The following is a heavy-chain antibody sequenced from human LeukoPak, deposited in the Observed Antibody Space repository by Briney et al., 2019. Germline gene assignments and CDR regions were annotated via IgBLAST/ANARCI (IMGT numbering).Heavy chain of an antibody. D-gene: IGHD3-3*01. Sequence: PGGSLRLSCAASGFTFSSYWMSWVRQAPGKGLEWVANIKQDGSEKYYVDSVKGRFTISRDNAKNSLYLQMNSLRAEDTAVYYCARDPYYDFWSGPILGSYFDYWGQGTLVTVSS. CDR1: GFTFSSYW. CDR2: IKQDGSEK. J-gene: IGHJ4*02. CDR3: ARDPYYDFWSGPILGSYFDY. V-gene: IGHV3-7*01.